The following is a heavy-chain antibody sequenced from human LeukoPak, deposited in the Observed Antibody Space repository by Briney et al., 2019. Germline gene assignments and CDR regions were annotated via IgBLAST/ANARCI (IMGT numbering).Heavy chain of an antibody. CDR2: ISGSGNSI. Sequence: PGGSLRLSCAASGFTFSDEYMNWIRQAPGKGLEWVSYISGSGNSIYYAESVKGRFTISRDNSKNTLYLQMNSLRAEDTAVYYCAKWPPDYYGSGSYYNRSDYWGQGTLVTVSS. CDR1: GFTFSDEY. D-gene: IGHD3-10*01. J-gene: IGHJ4*02. V-gene: IGHV3-11*01. CDR3: AKWPPDYYGSGSYYNRSDY.